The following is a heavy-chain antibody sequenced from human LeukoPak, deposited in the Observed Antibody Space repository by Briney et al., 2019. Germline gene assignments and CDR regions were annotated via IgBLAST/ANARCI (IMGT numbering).Heavy chain of an antibody. CDR2: IIPIFGTV. D-gene: IGHD5-24*01. V-gene: IGHV1-69*13. Sequence: GASVKVSCKASGGTFSSYAISWVRQAPGQGLEWMGGIIPIFGTVNYAQKFQGRVTITADESTSTAYMELSSLRSEDTAVYYCAREGLGYKGPNYFDYWGQGTLVTVSS. CDR3: AREGLGYKGPNYFDY. CDR1: GGTFSSYA. J-gene: IGHJ4*02.